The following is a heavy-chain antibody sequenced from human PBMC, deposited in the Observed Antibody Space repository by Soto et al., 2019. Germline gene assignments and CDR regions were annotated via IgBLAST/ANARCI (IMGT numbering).Heavy chain of an antibody. J-gene: IGHJ5*02. CDR1: GFTFSSYG. V-gene: IGHV3-30*03. Sequence: SLRLSCAASGFTFSSYGMHWVRQAPGKGLEWVAVTSYDGSIKYYADSVKGRFTISRDNSKNTLYLQMNSLRAEDTAVYYCARDPDTYYDILPGPSPYNWFDPWGQGTLVTVSS. CDR3: ARDPDTYYDILPGPSPYNWFDP. CDR2: TSYDGSIK. D-gene: IGHD3-9*01.